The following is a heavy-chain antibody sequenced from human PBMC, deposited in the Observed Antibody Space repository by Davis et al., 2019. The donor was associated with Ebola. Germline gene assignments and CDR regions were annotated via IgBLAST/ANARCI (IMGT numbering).Heavy chain of an antibody. CDR3: TRDYGNYYGGTAGFFDN. CDR2: IYYSGST. J-gene: IGHJ4*02. Sequence: PSETLSLTCTVSGGSISSHYWSWIRQPPGKGLEWIGYIYYSGSTNYNPSLKSRVTISVDTSKNQFSLKLSSVTAADTAVYYCTRDYGNYYGGTAGFFDNWGQGTLVTVSS. CDR1: GGSISSHY. D-gene: IGHD4-23*01. V-gene: IGHV4-59*11.